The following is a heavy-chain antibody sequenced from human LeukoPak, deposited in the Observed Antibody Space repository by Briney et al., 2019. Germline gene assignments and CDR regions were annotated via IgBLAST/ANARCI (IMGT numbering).Heavy chain of an antibody. D-gene: IGHD1-26*01. Sequence: GESLKISCKGSGYSFTSYWIGCVRQMPRKGLEWMGIIYPGDSDTRYSPSFQGQVTISADKSISTAYLQWSSLKASDTAMYYCARVSIVGATTDAFDIWGQGTMVTVSS. CDR2: IYPGDSDT. CDR3: ARVSIVGATTDAFDI. J-gene: IGHJ3*02. V-gene: IGHV5-51*01. CDR1: GYSFTSYW.